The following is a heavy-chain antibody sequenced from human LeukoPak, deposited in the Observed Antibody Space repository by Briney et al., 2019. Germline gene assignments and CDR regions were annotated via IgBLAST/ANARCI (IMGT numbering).Heavy chain of an antibody. CDR2: INHSGST. J-gene: IGHJ4*02. Sequence: PSETLSLTCAVYGGSFSGYYWSWIRQPPGKGLEWIGEINHSGSTNYNPSLKSRVTISVDTSKNQFSLKLSSVTAADTAVYYCARGRGSYHGYFDYWGQGTLVTVSS. CDR3: ARGRGSYHGYFDY. D-gene: IGHD1-26*01. V-gene: IGHV4-34*01. CDR1: GGSFSGYY.